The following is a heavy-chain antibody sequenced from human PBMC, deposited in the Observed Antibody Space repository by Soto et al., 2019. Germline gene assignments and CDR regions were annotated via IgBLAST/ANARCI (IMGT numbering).Heavy chain of an antibody. CDR3: ARCECPVLRVSARLFYYYMDV. J-gene: IGHJ6*02. D-gene: IGHD2-8*01. CDR2: ISYDGSNK. Sequence: QVQLVESGGGVVQPGRSLRLSCAASGFTFSSYAMHWVRQAPGKGLEWVAVISYDGSNKYYADSVKGRFTISRDNSKNKLYLQTNSLRAEDTDVYYCARCECPVLRVSARLFYYYMDVWGQGTTVTVSS. V-gene: IGHV3-30-3*01. CDR1: GFTFSSYA.